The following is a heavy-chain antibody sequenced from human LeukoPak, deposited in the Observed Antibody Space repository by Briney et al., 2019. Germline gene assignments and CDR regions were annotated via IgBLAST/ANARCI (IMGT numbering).Heavy chain of an antibody. CDR3: AKLRGADRGGFDI. Sequence: PGGSLRLSCAASGFTVSSNYMSWVRQAAGKGLEWVSVIYISGNTYYAASVKGRFTISRDNSKNSLYLQMNTLRAADTAVYYCAKLRGADRGGFDIWGQGTMVTVSS. J-gene: IGHJ3*02. CDR1: GFTVSSNY. D-gene: IGHD3-10*01. CDR2: IYISGNT. V-gene: IGHV3-53*01.